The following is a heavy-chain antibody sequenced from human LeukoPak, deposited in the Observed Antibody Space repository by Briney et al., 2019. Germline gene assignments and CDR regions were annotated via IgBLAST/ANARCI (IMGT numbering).Heavy chain of an antibody. CDR2: IYYSGST. CDR3: ARGNDSSGYYPDAFDI. Sequence: SETLSLTCTVSGGSISSSSYYWGWIRQPPGKGLEWIGSIYYSGSTYYNPSLKSRVTISVDTSKNQFSLKLSSVTAADTAVYYCARGNDSSGYYPDAFDIWGQGTMVTVSS. CDR1: GGSISSSSYY. D-gene: IGHD3-22*01. V-gene: IGHV4-39*07. J-gene: IGHJ3*02.